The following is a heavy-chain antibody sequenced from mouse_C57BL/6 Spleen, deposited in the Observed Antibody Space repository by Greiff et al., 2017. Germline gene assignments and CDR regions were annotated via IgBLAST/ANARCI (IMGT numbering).Heavy chain of an antibody. CDR2: LYPGSGNS. Sequence: VQLQQSGPELVKPGASVKISCKASGYSFTSYYIHWVKQRPGQGLEWIGGLYPGSGNSKYNEKLKGKATLTADTASIPAYMQLSSLSSSASAVYYCARNYGNYPYLDYWGQGTSLTVSS. J-gene: IGHJ2*02. V-gene: IGHV1-66*01. CDR1: GYSFTSYY. D-gene: IGHD2-1*01. CDR3: ARNYGNYPYLDY.